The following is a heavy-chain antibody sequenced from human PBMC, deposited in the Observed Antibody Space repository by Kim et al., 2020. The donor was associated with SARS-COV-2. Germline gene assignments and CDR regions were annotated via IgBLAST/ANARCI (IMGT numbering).Heavy chain of an antibody. Sequence: GGSLRLSCAASGFNFDTYAMSWVRQAPGKGLEWVSAISHRGSGTYYPDSVRGRFIISRDNSRNTLYLQMNTLAAEDTAIYYCARNSLNSYGSGAVAFDVWGQGTRVTLSS. V-gene: IGHV3-23*01. D-gene: IGHD3-10*01. CDR2: ISHRGSGT. CDR1: GFNFDTYA. CDR3: ARNSLNSYGSGAVAFDV. J-gene: IGHJ3*01.